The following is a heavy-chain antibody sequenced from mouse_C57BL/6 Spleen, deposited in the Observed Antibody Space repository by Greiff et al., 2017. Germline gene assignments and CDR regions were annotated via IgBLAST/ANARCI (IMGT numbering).Heavy chain of an antibody. V-gene: IGHV3-6*01. CDR3: ARGGFDYDGEFAY. Sequence: ESGPGLVKPSQSLSLTCSVTGYSITSGYYWNWIRQFPGNKLEWMGYISYDGSNNYNPSLKNRISITRDTSKNQFFLKLNSVTTEDTATYYCARGGFDYDGEFAYWGQGTLVTVSA. D-gene: IGHD2-4*01. CDR1: GYSITSGYY. J-gene: IGHJ3*01. CDR2: ISYDGSN.